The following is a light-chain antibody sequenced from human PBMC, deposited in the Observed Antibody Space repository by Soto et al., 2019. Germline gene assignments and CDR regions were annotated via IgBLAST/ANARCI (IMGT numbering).Light chain of an antibody. J-gene: IGKJ1*01. Sequence: EVVMTQSPATLSVSQGERATLSCRASQSVSRNFAWYQQKPGQAPRLLIYDASTRATGIPARFSGSGSGTEFSLTISSLQSEDFAVYYCQQYKKWPRTFGHGTKVDIK. CDR1: QSVSRN. V-gene: IGKV3-15*01. CDR3: QQYKKWPRT. CDR2: DAS.